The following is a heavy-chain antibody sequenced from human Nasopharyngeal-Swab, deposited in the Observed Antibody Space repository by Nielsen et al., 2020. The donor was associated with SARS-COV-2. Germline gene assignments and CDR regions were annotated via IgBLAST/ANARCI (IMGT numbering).Heavy chain of an antibody. J-gene: IGHJ6*02. CDR2: IKQDGSEK. D-gene: IGHD6-19*01. Sequence: GRSLRLSCAASGLTFSSYWMSWVRQAPGKGLEWVANIKQDGSEKYYVDSVKGRFTISRDNAKNSLYLQMNSLRAEDTAVYYCAKLAVAAAPYYYYGMDVWGQGTTVTVSS. V-gene: IGHV3-7*01. CDR3: AKLAVAAAPYYYYGMDV. CDR1: GLTFSSYW.